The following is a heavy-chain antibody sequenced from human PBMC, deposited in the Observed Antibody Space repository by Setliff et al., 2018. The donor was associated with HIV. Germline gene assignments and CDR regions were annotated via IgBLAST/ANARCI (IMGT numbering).Heavy chain of an antibody. CDR3: AREYDSLSRFDH. CDR2: IWFDGGKK. D-gene: IGHD3-16*01. Sequence: PGGSLRLSCAASGFSFSNYGMHWVRQTPGKGLEWVAHIWFDGGKKDYADSVRGRFTISRDNAKNSLNLQMNSLKADDSAIYFCAREYDSLSRFDHWGQGTLVTVSS. CDR1: GFSFSNYG. V-gene: IGHV3-33*08. J-gene: IGHJ4*02.